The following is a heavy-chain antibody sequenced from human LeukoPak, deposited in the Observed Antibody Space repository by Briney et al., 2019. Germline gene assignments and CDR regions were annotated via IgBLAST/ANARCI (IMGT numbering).Heavy chain of an antibody. Sequence: GGSLRLSCAASGFTFSSYAMHWVRQAPGKGLEWVAVISYDGSNKYYADSVKGRFTISRDNSKNTLYLQMNSLRAEDTAVYYCARDNYSTPFDYWGQGTLVTVSS. V-gene: IGHV3-30-3*01. CDR1: GFTFSSYA. J-gene: IGHJ4*02. CDR2: ISYDGSNK. CDR3: ARDNYSTPFDY. D-gene: IGHD6-13*01.